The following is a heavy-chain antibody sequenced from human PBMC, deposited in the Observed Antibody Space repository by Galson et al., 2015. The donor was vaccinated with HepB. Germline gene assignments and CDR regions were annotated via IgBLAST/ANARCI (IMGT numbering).Heavy chain of an antibody. D-gene: IGHD5-12*01. V-gene: IGHV6-1*01. CDR3: AREKVATLGY. CDR2: TYYRSKWYN. Sequence: CAISGDSVSSNSAAWNWTRQSPSRGLQWLGRTYYRSKWYNDYAVSVKSRITINPDTSKNQFSLQLNSVTPEDTAVYYCAREKVATLGYWGQGTLVTVSS. J-gene: IGHJ4*02. CDR1: GDSVSSNSAA.